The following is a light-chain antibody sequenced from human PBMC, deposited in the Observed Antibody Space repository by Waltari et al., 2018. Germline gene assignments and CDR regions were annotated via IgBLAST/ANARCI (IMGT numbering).Light chain of an antibody. J-gene: IGKJ2*01. CDR1: QDIGRW. CDR2: AAS. CDR3: QQTNTFPFT. Sequence: DIQMIQSPSSVSASLGDRVTTTCRASQDIGRWLAWYQHKPGRAPNLLIFAASSLQNGVPSRFSGSGSGTYFTLTINSLQPEDFATYYCQQTNTFPFTFGQGTKLEIK. V-gene: IGKV1-12*01.